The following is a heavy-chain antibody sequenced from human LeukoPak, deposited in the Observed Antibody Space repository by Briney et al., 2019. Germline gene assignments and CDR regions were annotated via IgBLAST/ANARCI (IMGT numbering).Heavy chain of an antibody. Sequence: GGSLRLSCAASGFTFSSYSMNWVRQAPGKGLEWVSYISSSGSTFYNADSVKGRFTISRDNTKNSLYLQMNSLRAEDTAVYYCARDVGARTSTQNWGQGTLVTVSS. D-gene: IGHD1-26*01. V-gene: IGHV3-48*04. CDR2: ISSSGSTF. CDR1: GFTFSSYS. J-gene: IGHJ4*02. CDR3: ARDVGARTSTQN.